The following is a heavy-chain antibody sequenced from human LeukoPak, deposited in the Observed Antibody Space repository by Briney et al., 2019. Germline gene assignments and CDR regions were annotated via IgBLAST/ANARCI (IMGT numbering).Heavy chain of an antibody. V-gene: IGHV4-38-2*02. D-gene: IGHD6-13*01. CDR2: IYHSGST. Sequence: SETLSLTCTVSGYSISSGYYWGWIRQPPGKGLEWIGSIYHSGSTYYNPSLKSRVTISVDTSKNQFSLKLSSVTAADTAVYYCAREVIAAAGTSKYYYYYMDVWGKGTTVTVSS. J-gene: IGHJ6*03. CDR1: GYSISSGYY. CDR3: AREVIAAAGTSKYYYYYMDV.